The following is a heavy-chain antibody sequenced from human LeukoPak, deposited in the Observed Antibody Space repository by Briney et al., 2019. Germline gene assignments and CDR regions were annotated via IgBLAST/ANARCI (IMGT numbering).Heavy chain of an antibody. CDR3: SKDLPHTRAWALNY. Sequence: PGGSLRLSCTGSGFPFIDAWMTWVRQAPGQGPEWVGRIKSKGGGGTIDYASSVKGRFIISRDDSKEVLYLQMNSLRTDDTAVYYCSKDLPHTRAWALNYWGQGALVTVSS. CDR1: GFPFIDAW. CDR2: IKSKGGGGTI. D-gene: IGHD2-15*01. J-gene: IGHJ4*02. V-gene: IGHV3-15*05.